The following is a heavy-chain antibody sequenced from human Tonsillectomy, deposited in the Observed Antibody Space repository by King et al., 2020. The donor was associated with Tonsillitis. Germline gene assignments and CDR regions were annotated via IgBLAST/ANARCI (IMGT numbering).Heavy chain of an antibody. J-gene: IGHJ6*02. V-gene: IGHV3-30*18. Sequence: VQLVESGGGVVQPGRSLRLSCAASGFTFSSYGMHWVRQAPGKGLEWVAVISYAGSNTYYADSEKGRFTISRDNSKNTVYLQMNSLRVEDTAVYYCAKVVLTEDYVSYYYGMDDWGQGTTVTVSS. CDR3: AKVVLTEDYVSYYYGMDD. CDR2: ISYAGSNT. CDR1: GFTFSSYG. D-gene: IGHD4-17*01.